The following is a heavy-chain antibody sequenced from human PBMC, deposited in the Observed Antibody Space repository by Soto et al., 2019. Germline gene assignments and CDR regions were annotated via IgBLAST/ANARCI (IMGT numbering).Heavy chain of an antibody. Sequence: SETLSLTCTVSGGSISGSYWSWIRQSPGKGLEWLGYVYYPGSTNYSPSLRSRVSISVETSKNELSLRLSSVTATDTAVYFCARSVAVPAAHIDYWGQGTQVTVSS. J-gene: IGHJ4*02. V-gene: IGHV4-59*01. CDR2: VYYPGST. D-gene: IGHD2-2*01. CDR1: GGSISGSY. CDR3: ARSVAVPAAHIDY.